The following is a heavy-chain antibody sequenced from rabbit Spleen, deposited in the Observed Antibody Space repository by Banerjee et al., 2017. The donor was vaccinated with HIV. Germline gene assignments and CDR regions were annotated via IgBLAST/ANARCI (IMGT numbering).Heavy chain of an antibody. CDR3: ARDTGTSFSTYGMDL. V-gene: IGHV1S45*01. CDR1: GFSLNSDYV. J-gene: IGHJ6*01. CDR2: IYAGSTGST. Sequence: QEQLVESGGGLFQPGGSLALTCKASGFSLNSDYVMCWVRQAPGKGLEWIACIYAGSTGSTYYASWAKGRFTISKTSSTTVTLQMTSLTAADTATYFCARDTGTSFSTYGMDLWGQGTLVTVS. D-gene: IGHD8-1*01.